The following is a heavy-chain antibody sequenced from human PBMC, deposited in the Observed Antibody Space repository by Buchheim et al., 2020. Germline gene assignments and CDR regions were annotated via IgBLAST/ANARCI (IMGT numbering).Heavy chain of an antibody. CDR2: IWYDGSNK. J-gene: IGHJ5*02. CDR1: GFTFSSYG. V-gene: IGHV3-33*01. CDR3: ARDARYSGYENEEYNWFDP. D-gene: IGHD5-12*01. Sequence: QVQLVESGGGVVQPGRSLRLSCAASGFTFSSYGMHWVRQAPGKGLEWVAVIWYDGSNKYYADSVKGRFTISRDNSKNTLYLQMNSLRAEDTAVYYCARDARYSGYENEEYNWFDPWGQGTL.